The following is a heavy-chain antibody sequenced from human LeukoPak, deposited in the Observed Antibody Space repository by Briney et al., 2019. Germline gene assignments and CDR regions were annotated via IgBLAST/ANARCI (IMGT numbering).Heavy chain of an antibody. CDR3: ARGGPRRGYSYGLDY. D-gene: IGHD5-18*01. V-gene: IGHV4-34*01. CDR2: INHSGST. Sequence: WXXEINHSGSTNYNPSLKSRVTISVDTSKNQFSLKLSSVTAADTAVYYCARGGPRRGYSYGLDYWGQGTLVTVSS. J-gene: IGHJ4*02.